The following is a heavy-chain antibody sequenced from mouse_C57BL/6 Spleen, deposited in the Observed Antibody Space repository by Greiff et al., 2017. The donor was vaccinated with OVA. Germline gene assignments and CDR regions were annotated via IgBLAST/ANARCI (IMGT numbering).Heavy chain of an antibody. V-gene: IGHV1-26*01. J-gene: IGHJ3*01. CDR3: ARGFDYYGSSPFAY. Sequence: VQLQQSGPELVKPGASVKISCKASGYTFTDYYMNWVKQSPGKRLEWIGDLHPNTGGTSSHQKFKGKATLTVAKSSSTSYMELRSLTSEDSAVYYCARGFDYYGSSPFAYWGQGTLVTVSA. D-gene: IGHD1-1*01. CDR1: GYTFTDYY. CDR2: LHPNTGGT.